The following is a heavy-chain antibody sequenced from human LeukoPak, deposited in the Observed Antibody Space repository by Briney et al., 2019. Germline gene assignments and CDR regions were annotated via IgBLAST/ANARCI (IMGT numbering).Heavy chain of an antibody. V-gene: IGHV4-61*01. CDR3: ARAEQPRGDSWFDP. J-gene: IGHJ5*02. D-gene: IGHD6-13*01. CDR1: TYTISTGYY. Sequence: SETLSLTCTVSTYTISTGYYWSWIRQPPGKGLEWIGYIYYSGSTNYNPSLKSRVTISVDTSKNQFSLKLSSVTAADTAVYYCARAEQPRGDSWFDPWGQGTLVTLSS. CDR2: IYYSGST.